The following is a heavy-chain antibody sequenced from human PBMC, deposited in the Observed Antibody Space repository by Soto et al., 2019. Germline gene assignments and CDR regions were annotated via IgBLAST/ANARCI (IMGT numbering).Heavy chain of an antibody. Sequence: QVQLVESGGGVVQPGRSLRLSCAASGFTFSSSGMHWVRQAPGKGLEWVAVIWHDGSYKYKTDSVKGRFTISRDNSKNTLYLQMNNLSAEDTAVYYCARGNWKYGYFDYWGQGTLVTVSS. V-gene: IGHV3-33*01. CDR3: ARGNWKYGYFDY. D-gene: IGHD1-1*01. CDR2: IWHDGSYK. J-gene: IGHJ4*02. CDR1: GFTFSSSG.